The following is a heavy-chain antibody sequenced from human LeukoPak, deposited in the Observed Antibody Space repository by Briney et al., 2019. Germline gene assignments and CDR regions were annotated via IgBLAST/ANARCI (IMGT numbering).Heavy chain of an antibody. CDR1: GFTFSGYG. Sequence: GGSLRLSCAASGFTFSGYGMHWVRQAPGKGLEWVAFVRYDSSNKYYADSVKGRFTVSRDNSKNMVHLQMNSLRAEDTAVYYCARDICPWESRNPDAFDIWGQGTVVTVSS. D-gene: IGHD1-14*01. J-gene: IGHJ3*02. V-gene: IGHV3-30*02. CDR2: VRYDSSNK. CDR3: ARDICPWESRNPDAFDI.